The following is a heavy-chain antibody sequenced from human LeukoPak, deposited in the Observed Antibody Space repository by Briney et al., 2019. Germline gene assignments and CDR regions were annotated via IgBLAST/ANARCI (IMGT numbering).Heavy chain of an antibody. CDR2: IYYSGST. J-gene: IGHJ5*02. Sequence: SETLSLTCTVSGASISSSSYYWGWIRQPPGKGLEWIGSIYYSGSTYYNPSLKSRVTISVDTSKNQFSLKLSSVTAADTAVYYCARHEGVVVVATNWFDLWGQGTLVTVSS. D-gene: IGHD2-15*01. CDR3: ARHEGVVVVATNWFDL. CDR1: GASISSSSYY. V-gene: IGHV4-39*01.